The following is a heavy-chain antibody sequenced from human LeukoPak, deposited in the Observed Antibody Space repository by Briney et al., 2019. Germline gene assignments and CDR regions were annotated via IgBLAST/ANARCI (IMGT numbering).Heavy chain of an antibody. Sequence: PGWSLTLSCTASGFTFSSYAMMWVRQAPGKGLDLVSTVVASYEGTFYANSVKGRFTISRDNSKSTLYMQMNSLRAEDTAVYYCAKGKAGGLVDLFDPWGQGTLVTVSS. D-gene: IGHD3/OR15-3a*01. J-gene: IGHJ5*02. CDR2: VVASYEGT. V-gene: IGHV3-23*01. CDR3: AKGKAGGLVDLFDP. CDR1: GFTFSSYA.